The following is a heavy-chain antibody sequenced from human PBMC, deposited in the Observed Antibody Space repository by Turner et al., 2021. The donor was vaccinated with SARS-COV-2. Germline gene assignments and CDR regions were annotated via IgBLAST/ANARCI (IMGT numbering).Heavy chain of an antibody. CDR3: AKPPGEQWLVLALVFDY. CDR2: ISGSGGST. Sequence: EVQLVESGGGLVKPGGSLRLSCAASGFTLSSYSMNWVRQAPGKGLEWVSAISGSGGSTYYADSVKGRFTISRDNSKNTLYLQMNSLRAEDTAVYYCAKPPGEQWLVLALVFDYWGQGTLVTVSS. J-gene: IGHJ4*02. D-gene: IGHD6-19*01. V-gene: IGHV3-23*04. CDR1: GFTLSSYS.